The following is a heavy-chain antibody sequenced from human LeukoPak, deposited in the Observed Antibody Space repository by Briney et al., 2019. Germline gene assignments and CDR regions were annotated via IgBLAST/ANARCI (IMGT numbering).Heavy chain of an antibody. CDR2: IYHSGST. V-gene: IGHV4-30-2*01. CDR1: GGSISSGGYS. D-gene: IGHD2-2*01. CDR3: ARFVVVPAAVNEGPDAFDI. J-gene: IGHJ3*02. Sequence: SQTLSLTCAVSGGSISSGGYSWSWIRQPPGKGLEWIGYIYHSGSTYYNPSLKSRVTISVDRSKNQFSLKLSSVTAADTAVYYCARFVVVPAAVNEGPDAFDIWGQGTMVTVSS.